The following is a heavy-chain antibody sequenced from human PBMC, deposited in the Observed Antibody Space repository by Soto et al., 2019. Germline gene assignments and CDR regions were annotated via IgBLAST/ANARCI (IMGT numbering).Heavy chain of an antibody. CDR1: GGSISGYF. D-gene: IGHD3-9*01. V-gene: IGHV4-59*01. Sequence: QVQLQESGPGLVKPSETLSLTCTVSGGSISGYFWSWIRQPPGKGLEWIGSISYSGSTNYNSSLKRRVTTSTDTSKHQSSLRLTSVAAADTAVYDCVRDGAATGSVYLDYWGQGTLVTVSS. CDR2: ISYSGST. J-gene: IGHJ4*02. CDR3: VRDGAATGSVYLDY.